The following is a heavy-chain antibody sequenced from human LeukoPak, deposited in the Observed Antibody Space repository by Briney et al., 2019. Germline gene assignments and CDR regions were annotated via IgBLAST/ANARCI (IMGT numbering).Heavy chain of an antibody. CDR3: AKVGVEMATSYYFDY. CDR2: ISSSGSTI. V-gene: IGHV3-11*01. J-gene: IGHJ4*02. Sequence: GGSLRLSCAASGFTFSDYYMSWIRQAPGKGLEWVSYISSSGSTIYYADSVKGRFTISRDNSKNTLYLQMNSLRAEDTAVYYCAKVGVEMATSYYFDYWGQGTLVTVSS. CDR1: GFTFSDYY. D-gene: IGHD5-24*01.